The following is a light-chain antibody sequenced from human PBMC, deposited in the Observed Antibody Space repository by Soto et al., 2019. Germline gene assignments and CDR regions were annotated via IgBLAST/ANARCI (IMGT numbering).Light chain of an antibody. Sequence: QPVLTQTPSASGTPGQRVTISCSGSSSNIGSNYVYWYQQFPGTAPKLLIYRNNQRPSGVPDRFSGSKSGTSASLAISGLRSEDEADYYCAAWDDSLSAYVVFGGGTKVTVL. J-gene: IGLJ2*01. CDR2: RNN. V-gene: IGLV1-47*01. CDR1: SSNIGSNY. CDR3: AAWDDSLSAYVV.